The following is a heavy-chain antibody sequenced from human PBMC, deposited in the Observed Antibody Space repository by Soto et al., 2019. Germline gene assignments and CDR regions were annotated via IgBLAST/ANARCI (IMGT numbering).Heavy chain of an antibody. J-gene: IGHJ6*02. D-gene: IGHD6-6*01. CDR2: VFSSGTT. V-gene: IGHV4-4*07. CDR1: GDSITSYY. Sequence: PSETLSLTCTVSGDSITSYYWTWIRQAAGKRLECIGRVFSSGTTNYNPSLKSRVTMSVDTSENQFSLKVRSVTAADAAVYFCARVSKLVAPKDGKSACFYAMDVWGHGTTVTVSS. CDR3: ARVSKLVAPKDGKSACFYAMDV.